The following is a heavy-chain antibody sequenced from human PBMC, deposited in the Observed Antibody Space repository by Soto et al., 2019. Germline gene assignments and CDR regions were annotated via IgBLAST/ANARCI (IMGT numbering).Heavy chain of an antibody. D-gene: IGHD3-3*01. V-gene: IGHV3-15*07. CDR1: GFTFSNAW. CDR2: IKSKTDGGTT. J-gene: IGHJ6*02. Sequence: GGSLRLSCAASGFTFSNAWMNWVRQAPGKGLEWVGRIKSKTDGGTTDYAAPVKSRITISRDNSKNTLYLTMNSLKTEDTAVYYCTTEEVIRDYDFWSGYQPNWGFYGMDVWGQGTTVTVSS. CDR3: TTEEVIRDYDFWSGYQPNWGFYGMDV.